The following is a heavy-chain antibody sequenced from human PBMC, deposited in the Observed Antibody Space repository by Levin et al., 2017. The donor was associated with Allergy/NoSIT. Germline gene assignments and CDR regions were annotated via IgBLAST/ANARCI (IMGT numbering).Heavy chain of an antibody. CDR2: INTNTGNP. J-gene: IGHJ4*02. Sequence: ASVKVSCKASGYTFTSYAMNWVRQAPGQGLEWMGWINTNTGNPTYAQGFTGRFVFSLDTSVSTAYLQISSLKAEDTAVYYCARDSYDYIWGSYRSAALYYFDYWGQGTLVTVSS. D-gene: IGHD3-16*02. V-gene: IGHV7-4-1*02. CDR3: ARDSYDYIWGSYRSAALYYFDY. CDR1: GYTFTSYA.